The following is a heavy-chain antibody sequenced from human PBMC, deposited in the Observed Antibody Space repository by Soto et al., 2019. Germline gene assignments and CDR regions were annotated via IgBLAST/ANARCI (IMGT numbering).Heavy chain of an antibody. D-gene: IGHD1-26*01. CDR3: ARLLTEGATFREDAFDI. J-gene: IGHJ3*02. CDR2: ISTYNGKT. CDR1: RYTFTSHG. Sequence: QVELMQSGGEVKRPGASVKVSCKSSRYTFTSHGISWVRQAPGQGLEWMGWISTYNGKTDSAQKFQGRVTMTADTRTNTAYMELRILRSDDTAVYYCARLLTEGATFREDAFDIWGQGTNVTVSS. V-gene: IGHV1-18*01.